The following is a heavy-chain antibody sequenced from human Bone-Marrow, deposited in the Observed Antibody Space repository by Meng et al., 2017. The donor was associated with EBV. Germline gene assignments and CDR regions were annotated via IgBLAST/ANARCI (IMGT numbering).Heavy chain of an antibody. J-gene: IGHJ4*02. CDR1: AVTFSDDS. CDR2: ISSSGSTI. CDR3: ARDRGSLLMMDY. V-gene: IGHV3-11*01. D-gene: IGHD3-16*01. Sequence: GELVASGGGLVKPGGALRLSCAASAVTFSDDSKSWICRGRGKGMEWVSHISSSGSTIYYADPVKGRFTISRDNAKNSLYLQMNSLRAEDTAVYYCARDRGSLLMMDYWGQGTLVTVSS.